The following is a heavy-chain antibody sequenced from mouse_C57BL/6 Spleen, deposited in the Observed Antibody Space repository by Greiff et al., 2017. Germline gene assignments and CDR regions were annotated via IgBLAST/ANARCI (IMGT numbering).Heavy chain of an antibody. V-gene: IGHV1-64*01. CDR3: ARSITTEEDYFDY. J-gene: IGHJ2*01. D-gene: IGHD1-1*01. CDR1: GYTFTSYW. CDR2: IHPNSGST. Sequence: QVQLQQPGAELVKPGASVKLSCKASGYTFTSYWMHWVKQRPGQGLEWIGMIHPNSGSTNYNEKFKSKATLTVDKSSSTAYMQLSSLTSEDSAVYYCARSITTEEDYFDYWGQGTTLTVSS.